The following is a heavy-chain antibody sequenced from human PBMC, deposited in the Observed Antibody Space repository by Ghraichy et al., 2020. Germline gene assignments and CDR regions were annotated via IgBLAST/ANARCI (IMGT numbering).Heavy chain of an antibody. D-gene: IGHD3-16*01. V-gene: IGHV3-13*05. Sequence: GGSLRLSCAASGFTFSSYDMHWVRQATGKGLEWVSAIGTAGDPYYPGSVKGRFTISRENAKNSLYLQMNSLRAGDTAVYYCARSQGGLRLGDQPYYFDYWGQGTLVTVSS. CDR2: IGTAGDP. CDR3: ARSQGGLRLGDQPYYFDY. CDR1: GFTFSSYD. J-gene: IGHJ4*02.